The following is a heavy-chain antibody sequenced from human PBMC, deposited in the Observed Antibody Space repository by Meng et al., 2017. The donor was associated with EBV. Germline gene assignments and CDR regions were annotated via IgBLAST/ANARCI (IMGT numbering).Heavy chain of an antibody. J-gene: IGHJ4*02. CDR1: GGTLSIYA. V-gene: IGHV1-69*06. D-gene: IGHD6-13*01. CDR2: IIHIFGTA. Sequence: VQSGVEVRKPGASVKFSGKVSGGTLSIYAISWVRQAPGVGIEWMGGIIHIFGTANYAQKFQGRVTITADKSTSTAYMELSSLRSEDTAVYCFSRGEIAAAGRLDYWGQGTLVTVSS. CDR3: SRGEIAAAGRLDY.